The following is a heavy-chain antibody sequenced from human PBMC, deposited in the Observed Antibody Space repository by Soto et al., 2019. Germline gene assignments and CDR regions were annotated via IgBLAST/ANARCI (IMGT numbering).Heavy chain of an antibody. Sequence: LRLSWAASGFTFSSYGVHWVRQAPGKGLEWVAVISYDGSNEHYAGSVQGRFTISRDNSKNTLYLQMNSLRAEDTALYYCARDCFGSGSSGPVDYWGQGALVTVSS. D-gene: IGHD3-10*01. CDR2: ISYDGSNE. V-gene: IGHV3-33*05. CDR1: GFTFSSYG. J-gene: IGHJ4*02. CDR3: ARDCFGSGSSGPVDY.